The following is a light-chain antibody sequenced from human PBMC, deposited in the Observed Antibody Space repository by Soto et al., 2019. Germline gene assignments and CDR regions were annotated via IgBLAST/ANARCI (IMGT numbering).Light chain of an antibody. CDR1: SSNIGAGYD. CDR3: AAWDDSLNGYV. V-gene: IGLV1-40*01. Sequence: QSVLTQPPSVSGAPGQRVTISCTGSSSNIGAGYDVHWYQQLPGTGPKLLIYANNNRPSGVPDRFSGSKSGTSASLAISGLQSEDEADYYCAAWDDSLNGYVFGTGTKVTVL. CDR2: ANN. J-gene: IGLJ1*01.